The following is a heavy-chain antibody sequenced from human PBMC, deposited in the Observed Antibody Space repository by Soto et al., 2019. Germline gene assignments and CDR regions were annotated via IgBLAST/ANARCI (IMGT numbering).Heavy chain of an antibody. J-gene: IGHJ4*02. CDR3: ARNSRYYYDSSASVDD. CDR2: ISAYNGNT. V-gene: IGHV1-18*01. CDR1: GCTFTSYR. D-gene: IGHD3-22*01. Sequence: ASVTLSCPTSGCTFTSYRISWLRKAPGQVLEWMGWISAYNGNTNYAQKLQGRVTMTTDPSTSTAYMELRSLRSDDTAVYYWARNSRYYYDSSASVDDWGQGTLVTLSS.